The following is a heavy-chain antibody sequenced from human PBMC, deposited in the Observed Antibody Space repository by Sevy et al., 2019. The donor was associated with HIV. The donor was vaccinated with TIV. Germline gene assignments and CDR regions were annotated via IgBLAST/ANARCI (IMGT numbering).Heavy chain of an antibody. V-gene: IGHV4-59*01. D-gene: IGHD3-10*01. Sequence: SETLSLTCTVSGGSISSYYWSWIRQPPGKGLEWIGYIYYSGSTNYNPSLKSRVTISVDTSKNQFSLKLSSVTAADTAVYYCARAEGVRGVSYYYYYMDVWGKGTTVTVSS. J-gene: IGHJ6*03. CDR2: IYYSGST. CDR1: GGSISSYY. CDR3: ARAEGVRGVSYYYYYMDV.